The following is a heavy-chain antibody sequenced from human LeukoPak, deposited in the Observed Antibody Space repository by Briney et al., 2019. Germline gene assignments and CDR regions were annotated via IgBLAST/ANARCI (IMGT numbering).Heavy chain of an antibody. D-gene: IGHD1-26*01. J-gene: IGHJ2*01. CDR2: IHDTGST. V-gene: IGHV4-59*02. CDR1: GSSVSTFY. Sequence: SETLSLTCIVSGSSVSTFYWSWLRQSPGTGLEWIGFIHDTGSTAYNPSLKSRVAISLETSKNQLSLMLTSVTAADTAMYYCARGSTDVYWYLDVWGRGTLVTVSS. CDR3: ARGSTDVYWYLDV.